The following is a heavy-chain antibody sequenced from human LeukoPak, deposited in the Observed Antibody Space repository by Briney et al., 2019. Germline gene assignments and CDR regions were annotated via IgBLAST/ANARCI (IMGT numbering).Heavy chain of an antibody. V-gene: IGHV3-23*01. CDR3: AKWGHNYDFWSGFSDY. Sequence: PGGSLRLSCAASGFDVSFNYVGWVRQAPGKGLEGVSAISGSGGSTYYADSVKGRFTISRDNSKNTLYLQMNSLRAEDTAVYYCAKWGHNYDFWSGFSDYWGQGTLVTVSS. D-gene: IGHD3-3*01. J-gene: IGHJ4*02. CDR1: GFDVSFNY. CDR2: ISGSGGST.